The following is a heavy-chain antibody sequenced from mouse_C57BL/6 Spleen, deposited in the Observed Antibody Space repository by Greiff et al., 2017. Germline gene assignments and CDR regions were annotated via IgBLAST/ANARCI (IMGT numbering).Heavy chain of an antibody. D-gene: IGHD2-1*01. CDR1: GYVFTNYL. CDR2: INPGRGGT. V-gene: IGHV1-54*01. CDR3: ARGDGNYERWYFDV. Sequence: QVQLQLSGAELVRPGTSVKVSCKASGYVFTNYLIEWVKQRPGQGLEWIGVINPGRGGTNYNEKFKGKATLTADKSSSTAYMQLSSLTSEDSAVYFCARGDGNYERWYFDVWGTGTTVTVSS. J-gene: IGHJ1*03.